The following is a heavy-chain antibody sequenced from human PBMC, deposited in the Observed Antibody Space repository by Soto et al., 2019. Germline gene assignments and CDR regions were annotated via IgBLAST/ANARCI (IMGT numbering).Heavy chain of an antibody. CDR3: GPLGNFGVGMGH. Sequence: EVQLVESGGGLVQPGGPRRLSSAASGSPFSTYWMHWVRKAQGKGLVWVSRISRDGIGPTYAESVKGRFTISRDNTKNTLSLQINSLGVEDTAVYYCGPLGNFGVGMGHWGQVPLVTVSS. D-gene: IGHD3-3*01. J-gene: IGHJ4*02. CDR1: GSPFSTYW. CDR2: ISRDGIGP. V-gene: IGHV3-74*03.